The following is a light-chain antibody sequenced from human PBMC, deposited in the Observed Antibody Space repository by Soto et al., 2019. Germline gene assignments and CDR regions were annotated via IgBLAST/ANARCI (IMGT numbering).Light chain of an antibody. CDR3: QQLNSYPRLLT. J-gene: IGKJ4*01. V-gene: IGKV1-9*01. CDR2: AAS. CDR1: QGISSY. Sequence: DIQLTQSPSFLSASVGDRVTITCRASQGISSYLAWYQQKPGKAPKLLIYAASTLQSGVPSRFSGSGSGTEFTLTISSLQPEDFATYYCQQLNSYPRLLTFGGGTKVDI.